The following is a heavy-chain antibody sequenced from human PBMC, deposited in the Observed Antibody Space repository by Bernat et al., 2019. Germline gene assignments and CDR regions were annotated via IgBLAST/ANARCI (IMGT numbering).Heavy chain of an antibody. CDR3: AKSGFDY. Sequence: VQLVESGGGLVQPGGSLRLSCAASGFTFSSYGMHWVRQAPGKGLEWVAVISYDGSNKYYADSVKGRFTISRDNSKNTLYLQMNSLRAEDTAVYYCAKSGFDYWGQGTLVTVSS. CDR2: ISYDGSNK. V-gene: IGHV3-30*18. J-gene: IGHJ4*02. CDR1: GFTFSSYG.